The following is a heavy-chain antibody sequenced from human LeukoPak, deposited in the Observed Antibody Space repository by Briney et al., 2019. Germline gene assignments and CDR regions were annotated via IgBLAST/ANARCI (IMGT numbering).Heavy chain of an antibody. CDR2: ISGRTGGT. CDR1: GFTFNTNA. D-gene: IGHD5-12*01. J-gene: IGHJ4*02. CDR3: AKCGNSGCHLIDY. V-gene: IGHV3-23*01. Sequence: GGSLRLSCVASGFTFNTNAMSWVRQAPGKGLEWVSAISGRTGGTYYADSVKGRFTISRDNSKSTLYLQMDSLRAEDTAVYYCAKCGNSGCHLIDYWGQGTLVTVSS.